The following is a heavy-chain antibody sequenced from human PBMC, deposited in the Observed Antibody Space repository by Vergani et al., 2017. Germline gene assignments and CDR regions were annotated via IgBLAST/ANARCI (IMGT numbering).Heavy chain of an antibody. CDR2: LCPSGST. D-gene: IGHD7-27*01. J-gene: IGHJ4*02. CDR1: GAPISYWC. Sequence: QVQLQESGPGLVKPPETLSLTCSASGAPISYWCWSWLRQPAGKGLEGIGRLCPSGSTNYKPSLKRRVTMSLDTSKNQFSLKLTAVTAADTAVYYCATGAGPFDIWGQGTLVTVSS. V-gene: IGHV4-4*07. CDR3: ATGAGPFDI.